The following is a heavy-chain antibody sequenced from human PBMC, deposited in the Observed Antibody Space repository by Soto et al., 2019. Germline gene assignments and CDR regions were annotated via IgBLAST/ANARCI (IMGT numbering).Heavy chain of an antibody. CDR3: ARLIGNSWLDS. Sequence: SQTLSLTCAISVDSVSTYSATCDWFRQSPSRGLEWLGRTYYRSNWYTDYAVSVKGRITISPDTSNNQLPLQLNSVTPDDTAVYYCARLIGNSWLDSWGQGTLVTVSS. CDR2: TYYRSNWYT. CDR1: VDSVSTYSAT. D-gene: IGHD2-8*01. V-gene: IGHV6-1*01. J-gene: IGHJ5*01.